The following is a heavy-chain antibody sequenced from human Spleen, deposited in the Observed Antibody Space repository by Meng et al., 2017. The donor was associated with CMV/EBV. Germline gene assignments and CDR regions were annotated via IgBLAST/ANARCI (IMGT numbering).Heavy chain of an antibody. J-gene: IGHJ4*02. CDR3: ANNLGLDY. D-gene: IGHD1-20*01. CDR1: TFTFRSYW. V-gene: IGHV3-74*01. Sequence: GESLKISCAASTFTFRSYWMHWVRQAPGKGLVWVSRINSDGSSTNYADSVKGRFTISRDNSKNTLYLQMNSLRAEDTAVYYCANNLGLDYWGQGTLVTVSS. CDR2: INSDGSST.